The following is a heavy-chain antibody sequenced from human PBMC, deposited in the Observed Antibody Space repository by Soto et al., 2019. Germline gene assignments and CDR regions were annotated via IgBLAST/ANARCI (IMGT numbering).Heavy chain of an antibody. CDR3: ARQIYDSDTGPNFQYYFDS. D-gene: IGHD3-22*01. J-gene: IGHJ4*02. V-gene: IGHV5-10-1*01. CDR2: IDPSDSQT. CDR1: GYSFAGYW. Sequence: PXDSLTISCKGSGYSFAGYWITLVRQKPGEGLEWMGRIDPSDSQTYYSPSFRGHVTISVTKSITTVFLQWSSLRASDTAMYYCARQIYDSDTGPNFQYYFDSWGQGTPVTVPS.